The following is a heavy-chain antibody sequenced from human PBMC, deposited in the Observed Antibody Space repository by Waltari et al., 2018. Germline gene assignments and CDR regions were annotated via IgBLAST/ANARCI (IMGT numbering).Heavy chain of an antibody. J-gene: IGHJ3*02. CDR3: ARDRVVVTTKGGAFDI. CDR2: IIPILGIA. V-gene: IGHV1-69*08. Sequence: QVQLVQSGAEVTKPGSSVKVSCKASGGTFSSYTISWVRQAPGQGLEWMGRIIPILGIANYEQKVQGRGTITANKSTSTAYMELSSLRSEDTAVYYCARDRVVVTTKGGAFDIWGQGTMVTVSS. CDR1: GGTFSSYT. D-gene: IGHD2-21*02.